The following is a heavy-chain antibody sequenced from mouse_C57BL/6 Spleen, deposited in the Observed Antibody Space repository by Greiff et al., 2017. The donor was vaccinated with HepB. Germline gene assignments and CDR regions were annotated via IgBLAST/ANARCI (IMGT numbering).Heavy chain of an antibody. D-gene: IGHD4-1*02. Sequence: QVQLKQPGTELVKPGASVKLSCKASGYTFTSYWMHWVKQRPGQGLEWIGNINPSNGGTNYNEKFKSKATLTVDKSSSTAYMQLSSLTSEDSAVYYCAQATGTLYYFDYWGQGTTLTVSS. V-gene: IGHV1-53*01. CDR3: AQATGTLYYFDY. J-gene: IGHJ2*01. CDR2: INPSNGGT. CDR1: GYTFTSYW.